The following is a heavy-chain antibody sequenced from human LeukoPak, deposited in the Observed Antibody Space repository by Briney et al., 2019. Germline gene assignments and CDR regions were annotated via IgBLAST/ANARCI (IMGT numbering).Heavy chain of an antibody. Sequence: GESLRLSCAASGFTVSSNYMSWVRQAPGKGLEWVSVIYSGGSTYYADSVKGRFTISRHNSKNTLYLQMNSLRAEDTAVYYCARDLRWVGATYYYYGMDVWGQGTTVTVSS. V-gene: IGHV3-53*04. J-gene: IGHJ6*02. CDR2: IYSGGST. D-gene: IGHD1-26*01. CDR1: GFTVSSNY. CDR3: ARDLRWVGATYYYYGMDV.